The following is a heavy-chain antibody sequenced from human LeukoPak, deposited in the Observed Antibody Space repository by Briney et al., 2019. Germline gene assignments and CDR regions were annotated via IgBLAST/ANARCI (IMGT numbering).Heavy chain of an antibody. J-gene: IGHJ4*02. CDR1: GFTFSGSA. D-gene: IGHD6-6*01. Sequence: PGGSLRLSCAASGFTFSGSAMHWVRQASGKGLEWVGRIRSKANSYATAYAASVKGRFTIPREDSKNTAYLQMNSLKAEDTDVYYCTRPGYSSSSGGVDYWGQGTLVSVSS. CDR2: IRSKANSYAT. V-gene: IGHV3-73*01. CDR3: TRPGYSSSSGGVDY.